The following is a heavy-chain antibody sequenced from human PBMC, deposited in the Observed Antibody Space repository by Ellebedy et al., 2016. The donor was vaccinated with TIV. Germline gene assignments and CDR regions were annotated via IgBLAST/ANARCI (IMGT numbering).Heavy chain of an antibody. Sequence: GESLKISXEASRFTLHRYDLHWVLQVPGRGLGWGVVISSVGGRKHYADSVKGRFTISRDNSKNTLFLQMNSLRPEDAAVFYCAKEKRYCSSANCPLGDWGQGNLVTVSS. D-gene: IGHD2-2*01. J-gene: IGHJ4*02. CDR1: RFTLHRYD. CDR2: ISSVGGRK. CDR3: AKEKRYCSSANCPLGD. V-gene: IGHV3-30*18.